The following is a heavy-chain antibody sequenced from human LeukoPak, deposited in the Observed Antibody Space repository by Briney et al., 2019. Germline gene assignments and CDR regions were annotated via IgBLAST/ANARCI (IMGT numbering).Heavy chain of an antibody. D-gene: IGHD1/OR15-1a*01. J-gene: IGHJ3*02. CDR3: ARSGGNNYHWALDI. V-gene: IGHV3-30*03. CDR2: ISYDGNNK. Sequence: GGSLRLSCAASGFTFSTYGMHWVRQAPGKGLEWVALISYDGNNKYYADSVKGRFTISRDNSKNTLYLQMNSLRAEDTAVYYCARSGGNNYHWALDIWGQGTMVTVSS. CDR1: GFTFSTYG.